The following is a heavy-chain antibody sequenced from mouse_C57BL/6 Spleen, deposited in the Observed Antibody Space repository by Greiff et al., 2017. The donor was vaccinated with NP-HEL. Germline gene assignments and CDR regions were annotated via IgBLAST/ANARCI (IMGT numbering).Heavy chain of an antibody. CDR1: GFNFKDDY. CDR2: IDPENGYT. D-gene: IGHD3-2*02. CDR3: TTGSSGYVWFAY. Sequence: VQLQESGAELVRPGASVKLSCTASGFNFKDDYMHWVKQRPEQGLEWIGWIDPENGYTEYASKFQGKATITADTSSNTAYLQLSSLTSEDAAVYYCTTGSSGYVWFAYWGQGTLVTVSA. V-gene: IGHV14-4*01. J-gene: IGHJ3*01.